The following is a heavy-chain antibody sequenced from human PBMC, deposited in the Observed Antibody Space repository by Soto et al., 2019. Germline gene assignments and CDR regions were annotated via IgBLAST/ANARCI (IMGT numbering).Heavy chain of an antibody. D-gene: IGHD4-17*01. Sequence: SETLSLTCAVYGGSFSGYYWSWIRQPPGKGLEWIGEINHSGSTNYNPSLKSRVTKSVDTSKNQFSRKLSSVTAADTAVYYCARTTVNHYYYYMDVWGKGTTVTVSS. CDR2: INHSGST. CDR3: ARTTVNHYYYYMDV. CDR1: GGSFSGYY. V-gene: IGHV4-34*01. J-gene: IGHJ6*03.